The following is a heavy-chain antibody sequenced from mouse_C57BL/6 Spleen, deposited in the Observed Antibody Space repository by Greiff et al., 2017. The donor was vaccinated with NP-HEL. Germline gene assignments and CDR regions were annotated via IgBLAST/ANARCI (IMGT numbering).Heavy chain of an antibody. V-gene: IGHV1-64*01. CDR2: IHPNSGST. J-gene: IGHJ3*01. D-gene: IGHD3-2*02. Sequence: QVQLQQPGAELVKPGASVKLSCKASGYTFTSYWMHWVKQRPGQGLEWIGMIHPNSGSTNYNEKFKSKATLTVDKSSSTAYMQLSSLTSEDSAVYYCARSTAQPSAWFAYWGQGTLVTVSA. CDR1: GYTFTSYW. CDR3: ARSTAQPSAWFAY.